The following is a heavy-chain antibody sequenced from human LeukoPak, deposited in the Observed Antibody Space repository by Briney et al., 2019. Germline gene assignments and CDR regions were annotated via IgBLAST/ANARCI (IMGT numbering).Heavy chain of an antibody. CDR2: IYTSGST. D-gene: IGHD1-26*01. Sequence: SETLSLTCTVSGGSISSYYWSWIRQPAGKGLEWVGRIYTSGSTNYNPSLKSRVTMSVDTSKNQFSLKLSSVTAADTAVYYCARVPGWEQPWYFDYWGQGTLVTVSS. V-gene: IGHV4-4*07. CDR3: ARVPGWEQPWYFDY. CDR1: GGSISSYY. J-gene: IGHJ4*02.